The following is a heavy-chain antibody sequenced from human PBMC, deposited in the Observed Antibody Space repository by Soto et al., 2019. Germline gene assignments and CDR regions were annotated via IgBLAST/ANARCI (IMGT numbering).Heavy chain of an antibody. J-gene: IGHJ6*02. CDR2: ISGYTGNT. CDR1: DYTFTHYG. V-gene: IGHV1-18*01. Sequence: QVQLVQSGGEVKKPGASVKVSCKSSDYTFTHYGVRWVRQAPGQGLEWMGWISGYTGNTNYAQKFQDRVTMSADTSTRTAYMEVRSLTADDPAIYFCAAAGGNYFGMDVWGQGTTVTVSS. D-gene: IGHD6-13*01. CDR3: AAAGGNYFGMDV.